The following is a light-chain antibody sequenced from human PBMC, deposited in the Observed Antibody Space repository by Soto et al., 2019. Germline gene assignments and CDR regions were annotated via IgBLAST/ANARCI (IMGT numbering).Light chain of an antibody. Sequence: QSVLTQSPSAAASLGGSVNLTCTLSSGHSNYAIAWHQQQPEKGPRYLMKVNSGGSHIKGDGVPDRFSGSSSGAERYLFISSLQSEDEADYYCQTWGTGSAIVVFGGGTQLTVL. CDR3: QTWGTGSAIVV. V-gene: IGLV4-69*01. CDR2: VNSGGSH. CDR1: SGHSNYA. J-gene: IGLJ7*01.